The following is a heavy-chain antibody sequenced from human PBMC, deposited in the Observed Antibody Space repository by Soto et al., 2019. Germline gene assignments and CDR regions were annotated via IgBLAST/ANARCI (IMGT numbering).Heavy chain of an antibody. CDR2: IRYSSSNI. Sequence: PGGSLRLSCAASGIIFNGFGMHWVRQAPGKGLEWVSFIRYSSSNIYYADSVKGRFTISRDNAKNSLYLQMNSLRAEDTAVYYCARAPTRDAFDIWGQGTMVTVSS. V-gene: IGHV3-21*01. J-gene: IGHJ3*02. CDR1: GIIFNGFG. CDR3: ARAPTRDAFDI.